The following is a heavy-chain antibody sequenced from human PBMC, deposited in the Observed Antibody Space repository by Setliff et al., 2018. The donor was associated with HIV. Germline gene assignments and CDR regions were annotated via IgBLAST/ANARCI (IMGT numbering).Heavy chain of an antibody. J-gene: IGHJ3*02. D-gene: IGHD3-9*01. CDR2: LYHSGSP. Sequence: ASETLSLTCTVSGGSISSYYWSWIRQPPGKGLEWIGTLYHSGSPIYNSSLKSRVTISVDTSKNQFSLKLSSVTAADTAVYYCARVATGPESFDIWGQGTMVTVSS. CDR3: ARVATGPESFDI. CDR1: GGSISSYY. V-gene: IGHV4-59*01.